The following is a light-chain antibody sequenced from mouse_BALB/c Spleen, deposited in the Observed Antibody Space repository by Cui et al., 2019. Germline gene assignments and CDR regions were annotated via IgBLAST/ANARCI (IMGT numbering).Light chain of an antibody. Sequence: QIVLTQSPAIMSASPGEKVTMTCSASSSVSYMYWYQQKPGSSPRLLIYDTSNLASGVPVRFRGSGSGTSYSLTISRMEAEDAATYYCQQWSSYPFTFGSGTKLEIK. CDR1: SSVSY. CDR3: QQWSSYPFT. J-gene: IGKJ4*01. CDR2: DTS. V-gene: IGKV4-55*01.